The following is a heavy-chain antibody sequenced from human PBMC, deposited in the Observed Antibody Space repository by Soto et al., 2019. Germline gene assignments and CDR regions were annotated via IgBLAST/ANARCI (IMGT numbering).Heavy chain of an antibody. Sequence: PSETLSLTCAVYGGSFSGYYWSWIRQPPGKGLEWIGEINHGGSTSYNPSLKSRVTISLDTSKNHFSLKLNSVTAADTSVYYCARGPEYYYGGSGYVDYWGQGTLVTVSS. CDR1: GGSFSGYY. CDR2: INHGGST. CDR3: ARGPEYYYGGSGYVDY. D-gene: IGHD3-22*01. J-gene: IGHJ4*02. V-gene: IGHV4-34*01.